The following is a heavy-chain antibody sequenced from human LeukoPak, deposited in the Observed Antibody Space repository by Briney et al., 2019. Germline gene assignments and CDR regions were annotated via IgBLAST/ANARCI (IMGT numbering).Heavy chain of an antibody. J-gene: IGHJ4*02. CDR3: ARVGLRWYRDY. D-gene: IGHD4-23*01. CDR2: IYYSGST. Sequence: SETLSLTCTVSGGSISSYYWSWIRQPPGKGLEWIGYIYYSGSTYYNPSLKSRVTISVDTSKNQFSLKLSSVTAADTAVYYCARVGLRWYRDYWGQGTLVTVSS. V-gene: IGHV4-59*08. CDR1: GGSISSYY.